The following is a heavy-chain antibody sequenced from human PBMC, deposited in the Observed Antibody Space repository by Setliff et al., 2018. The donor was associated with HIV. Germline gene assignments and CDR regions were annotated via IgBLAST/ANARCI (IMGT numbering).Heavy chain of an antibody. CDR2: IYHHGTT. Sequence: SETLSLTCAVSGYSISSGYYWGWIRQPPGKGLEWIGNIYHHGTTYYYPSLKGRVTISLDTSNNQFSLNLNSVTAADTAVYYCARKEKGGAFDIWGLGTLVTVSS. CDR3: ARKEKGGAFDI. CDR1: GYSISSGYY. V-gene: IGHV4-38-2*01. J-gene: IGHJ3*02.